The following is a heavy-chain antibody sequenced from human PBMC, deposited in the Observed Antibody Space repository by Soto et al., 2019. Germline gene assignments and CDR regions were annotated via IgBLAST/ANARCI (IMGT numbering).Heavy chain of an antibody. V-gene: IGHV4-34*01. CDR1: GGSFRGHY. D-gene: IGHD1-7*01. CDR3: ARGRGGLHRTAELHA. Sequence: SETLSLTCAVYGGSFRGHYWSWIRQPPGKGLEWIGEISPGGSTNYKPSLQSRVTMSGDTSKNQFSLKLSAVTAADTAVYYCARGRGGLHRTAELHAWGQGTLVTGSS. J-gene: IGHJ5*02. CDR2: ISPGGST.